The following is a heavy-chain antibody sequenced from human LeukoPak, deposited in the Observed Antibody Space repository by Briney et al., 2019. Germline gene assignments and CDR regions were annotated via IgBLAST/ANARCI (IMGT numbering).Heavy chain of an antibody. CDR1: GGSFSGYY. CDR3: ARVYVGVYACRKNWFDP. J-gene: IGHJ5*02. CDR2: INHSGST. D-gene: IGHD5/OR15-5a*01. Sequence: SETPSLTCAVYGGSFSGYYWSWIRQPPGKGLEWIGEINHSGSTNYNPSLKSRVTISVDTSKNQFSLKLSSVTAADTAVYYCARVYVGVYACRKNWFDPWGQGTLVTVAS. V-gene: IGHV4-34*01.